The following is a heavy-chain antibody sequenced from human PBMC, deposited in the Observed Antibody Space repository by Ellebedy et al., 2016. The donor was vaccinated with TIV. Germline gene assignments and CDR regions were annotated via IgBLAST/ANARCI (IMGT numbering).Heavy chain of an antibody. J-gene: IGHJ6*02. Sequence: SETLSLXXTVSGASMTDSDFYWAWIRQPPGKGLEWIGNVHHSGKSDHSPSLKGRVFISIDKSKNLFSLTLNSVTAADTAVYYCASGRTTTLRTYYYYYFGLDVWGQGTTVTVSS. CDR1: GASMTDSDFY. V-gene: IGHV4-39*07. CDR3: ASGRTTTLRTYYYYYFGLDV. D-gene: IGHD3-10*01. CDR2: VHHSGKS.